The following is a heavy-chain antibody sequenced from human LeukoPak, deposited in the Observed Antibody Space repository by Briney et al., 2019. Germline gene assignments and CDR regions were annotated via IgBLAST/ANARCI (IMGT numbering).Heavy chain of an antibody. Sequence: GGSLRPSCAASGFSFNNYAMSWVRQALGKGLKWVSGINDSGDSTYHADSVKGRFTISRDNSKNTLYLQMNSLRAEDTAVYYCARSLDLAVAGIDYWGQGTLVTVSS. CDR1: GFSFNNYA. CDR3: ARSLDLAVAGIDY. CDR2: INDSGDST. V-gene: IGHV3-23*01. D-gene: IGHD6-19*01. J-gene: IGHJ4*02.